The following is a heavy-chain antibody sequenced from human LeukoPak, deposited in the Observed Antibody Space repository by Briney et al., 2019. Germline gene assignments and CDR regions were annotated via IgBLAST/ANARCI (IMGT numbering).Heavy chain of an antibody. V-gene: IGHV1-69*04. J-gene: IGHJ4*02. Sequence: GASVKVSCKASGGTFSSYAISWVRQAPGQGLEWMGRIIPILGIANYAQKFQGRVTITADKSTSTAYMELSSLRSEDTAVYYCARQGDGDLFDYWGQGTLVTVSS. CDR1: GGTFSSYA. CDR2: IIPILGIA. CDR3: ARQGDGDLFDY. D-gene: IGHD3-16*01.